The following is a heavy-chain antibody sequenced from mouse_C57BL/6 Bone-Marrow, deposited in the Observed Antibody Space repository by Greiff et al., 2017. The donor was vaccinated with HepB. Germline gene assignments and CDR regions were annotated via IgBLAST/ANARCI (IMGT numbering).Heavy chain of an antibody. CDR1: GFNIKDYY. CDR3: ARRGVLFTTVVNWYFDV. CDR2: IDPEDGET. V-gene: IGHV14-2*01. Sequence: EVQLQQSGAELVKPGASVKLSCTASGFNIKDYYMHWVKQRTEQGLEWIGRIDPEDGETKYDPKFQGKATITADTSSNTAYLQLSSLTSEDTAVYYCARRGVLFTTVVNWYFDVWGTGTTVTVSS. D-gene: IGHD1-1*01. J-gene: IGHJ1*03.